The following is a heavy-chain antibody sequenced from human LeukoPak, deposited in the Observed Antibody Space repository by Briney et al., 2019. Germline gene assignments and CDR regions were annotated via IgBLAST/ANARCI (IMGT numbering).Heavy chain of an antibody. D-gene: IGHD3-10*01. CDR1: GYTFTGYY. CDR2: INPNSGGT. J-gene: IGHJ6*03. CDR3: ARDQGGSGSWYYYYYYMDV. V-gene: IGHV1-2*02. Sequence: GASVKVSCKASGYTFTGYYMHWVRQAPGQGLEWMGWINPNSGGTNYAQKFQGRVTMTRDTSISTAYMELSRLRSDDTAVYYCARDQGGSGSWYYYYYYMDVWGKGTTVTIPS.